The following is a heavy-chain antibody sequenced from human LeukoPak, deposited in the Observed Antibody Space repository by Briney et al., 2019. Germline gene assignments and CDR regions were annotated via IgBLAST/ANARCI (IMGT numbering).Heavy chain of an antibody. J-gene: IGHJ4*02. Sequence: GGSLRLSCVASGFTFSDAWMSWVRQAPGKGLEWVGRIKSKIDGGTIDYAAPVKGRFTISRDDSRNTLYLQMNSLKAEDTAVYYCTTRRQDGWWGQGTLVTVSS. V-gene: IGHV3-15*01. D-gene: IGHD2-15*01. CDR1: GFTFSDAW. CDR3: TTRRQDGW. CDR2: IKSKIDGGTI.